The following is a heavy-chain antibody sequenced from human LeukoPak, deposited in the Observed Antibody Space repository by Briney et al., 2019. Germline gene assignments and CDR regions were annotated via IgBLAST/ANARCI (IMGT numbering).Heavy chain of an antibody. D-gene: IGHD5-12*01. V-gene: IGHV3-30-3*01. CDR2: ISYDGSNK. J-gene: IGHJ4*02. CDR3: AREGGYGPFDY. CDR1: GFTFSSYA. Sequence: GGSLRLSCAASGFTFSSYAMHWVRQAPGKGLEWVAVISYDGSNKYYADSVKGRFTISRDNSKNTLYLQMNSLRAEDTAVYYCAREGGYGPFDYWGQGTLVTVSS.